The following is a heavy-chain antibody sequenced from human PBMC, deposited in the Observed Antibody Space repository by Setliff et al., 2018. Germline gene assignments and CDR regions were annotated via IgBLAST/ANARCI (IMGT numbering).Heavy chain of an antibody. Sequence: SETLSLTCNVSGGSVSSTSHYWGWIRQPPGKGMEGIGSVYYSGYTYYNPSLKNRVTISVDTSNKQFSLMLTSVTAADTAVYYCARYIPSAGCFDPWGQGALVTVSS. D-gene: IGHD2-21*01. CDR3: ARYIPSAGCFDP. V-gene: IGHV4-39*07. CDR1: GGSVSSTSHY. CDR2: VYYSGYT. J-gene: IGHJ5*02.